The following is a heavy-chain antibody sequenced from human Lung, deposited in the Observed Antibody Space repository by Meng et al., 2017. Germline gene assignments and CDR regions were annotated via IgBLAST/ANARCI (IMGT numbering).Heavy chain of an antibody. J-gene: IGHJ4*02. CDR1: GGSISSIDW. D-gene: IGHD6-19*01. Sequence: QVQLQESGPGLVKPSGTLSLTCVFSGGSISSIDWWSWVRQPPGKGLEWIGEIYHGGDTNYNPSLKSRVTIAIDRSKNQFSLKLSSVTAADTAVYYCASWIYSCGWQWGQGTLDRLL. CDR3: ASWIYSCGWQ. CDR2: IYHGGDT. V-gene: IGHV4/OR15-8*02.